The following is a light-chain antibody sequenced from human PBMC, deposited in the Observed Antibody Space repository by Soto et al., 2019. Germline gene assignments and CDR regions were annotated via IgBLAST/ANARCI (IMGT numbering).Light chain of an antibody. CDR1: QSTSSW. V-gene: IGKV1-5*03. J-gene: IGKJ1*01. Sequence: DIQMTQSPSTLSASVGDRVTITCRASQSTSSWLAWYQQKPGKAPKLLIYKASTLESGVPSRFSGSGSGTEFTLTISSLQPDDFATYYCQQYNSCLWTFGQGTKVEIK. CDR2: KAS. CDR3: QQYNSCLWT.